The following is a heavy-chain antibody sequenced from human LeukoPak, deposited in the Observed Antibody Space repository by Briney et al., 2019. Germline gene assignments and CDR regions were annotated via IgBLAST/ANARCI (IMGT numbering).Heavy chain of an antibody. V-gene: IGHV3-66*01. J-gene: IGHJ4*02. Sequence: GGSLRLSCAASGFTVSSNYMSWVRQAPGKGLEWVSVIYSGGSTYYADSVKGRFTISRDNSKNTLYLQMNRLRADDTAVYYCARIYPRLAAAGNWGQGALVTVSS. D-gene: IGHD6-13*01. CDR2: IYSGGST. CDR1: GFTVSSNY. CDR3: ARIYPRLAAAGN.